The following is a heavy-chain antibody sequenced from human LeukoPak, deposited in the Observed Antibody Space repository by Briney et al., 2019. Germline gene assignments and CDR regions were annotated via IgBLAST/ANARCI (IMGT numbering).Heavy chain of an antibody. CDR1: GAFITNSHW. J-gene: IGHJ3*02. Sequence: SETLSLTCAVSGAFITNSHWWSWARQPPGKGLEWIGCIFYSGRTYYNPSLKSRVTISVDMSKSQFSLRLTSVTAADTAVYYCARTNDFDIWGQGTLVTVSS. V-gene: IGHV4-4*02. CDR2: IFYSGRT. CDR3: ARTNDFDI.